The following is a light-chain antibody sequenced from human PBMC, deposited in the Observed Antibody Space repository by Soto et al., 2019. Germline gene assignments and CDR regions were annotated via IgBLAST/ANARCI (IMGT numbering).Light chain of an antibody. CDR2: EVT. CDR1: SNDVGGYNY. J-gene: IGLJ3*02. Sequence: QSALTQPPSASGSPGQSVTISCTGTSNDVGGYNYVSWYQQHPGKAPKLMIYEVTKRPSGVPGRFSASKSGTTASLTISGLQPEDEADYYCSSYAGDPWVFGGGTKLTVL. CDR3: SSYAGDPWV. V-gene: IGLV2-8*01.